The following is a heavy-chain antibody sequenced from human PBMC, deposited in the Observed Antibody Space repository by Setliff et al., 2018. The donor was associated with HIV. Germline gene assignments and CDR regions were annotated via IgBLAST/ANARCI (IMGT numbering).Heavy chain of an antibody. Sequence: PSETLSLTCSVSGDSIISSTYYWAWIRQSPGKGLDWIATIYYSGSTSYNTSHKSRVTVSIDTSKNRFSLKLSSVTAADTAVYYCARDIQAAGTGWFDPWGQGTLVTVSS. CDR2: IYYSGST. CDR3: ARDIQAAGTGWFDP. V-gene: IGHV4-39*02. D-gene: IGHD6-13*01. J-gene: IGHJ5*02. CDR1: GDSIISSTYY.